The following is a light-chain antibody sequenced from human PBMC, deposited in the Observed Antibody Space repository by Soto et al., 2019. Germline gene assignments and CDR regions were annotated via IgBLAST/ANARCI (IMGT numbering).Light chain of an antibody. Sequence: EIVLTQSPATLSLSPGERATLFCRASQSVSSYLAWYQQKPGQAPRLLIYDASNRATGISARFSGSGSGTDLSLTGRSLEPGDFAVYYCQQRSDWPRTFGQGTKVEIK. CDR3: QQRSDWPRT. J-gene: IGKJ1*01. V-gene: IGKV3-11*01. CDR2: DAS. CDR1: QSVSSY.